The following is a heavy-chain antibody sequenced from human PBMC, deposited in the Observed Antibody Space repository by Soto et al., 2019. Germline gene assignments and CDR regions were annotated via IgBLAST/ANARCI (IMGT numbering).Heavy chain of an antibody. V-gene: IGHV3-23*01. J-gene: IGHJ4*02. CDR3: AKLRGAGYPVHYFDS. D-gene: IGHD3-10*01. CDR1: GFIFSNYA. CDR2: AGGSSGST. Sequence: GGSLRLSCVASGFIFSNYAMTWVRQPPGKGLEWVSRAGGSSGSTYYADSVKGRFTISRDNSKNTLYLQMDSLRVEDTAVYYCAKLRGAGYPVHYFDSWGRGSLVTVSS.